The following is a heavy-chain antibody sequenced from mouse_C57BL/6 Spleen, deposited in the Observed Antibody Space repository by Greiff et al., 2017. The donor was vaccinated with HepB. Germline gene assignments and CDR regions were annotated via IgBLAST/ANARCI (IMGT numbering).Heavy chain of an antibody. Sequence: EVKLMESGGGLVKPGGSLKLSCAASGFTFSSYAMSWVRQTPEKRLEWVATISDGGSYTYYPDNVKGRFTISRDNAKNNLYLQMSHLKSEDTAMYYCARETDYDEGYYAMDYWGQGTSVTVSS. CDR3: ARETDYDEGYYAMDY. CDR1: GFTFSSYA. D-gene: IGHD2-4*01. J-gene: IGHJ4*01. V-gene: IGHV5-4*01. CDR2: ISDGGSYT.